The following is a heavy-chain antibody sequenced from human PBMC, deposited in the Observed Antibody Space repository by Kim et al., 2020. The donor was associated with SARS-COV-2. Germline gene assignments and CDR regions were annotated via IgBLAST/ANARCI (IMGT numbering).Heavy chain of an antibody. V-gene: IGHV4-39*01. D-gene: IGHD1-1*01. J-gene: IGHJ1*01. CDR3: ARTVSGLQLDS. Sequence: YHPSLNGRVTISVDAPKNQFTLKLTSVTATDTAFYYCARTVSGLQLDSWGQGTLVTVSS.